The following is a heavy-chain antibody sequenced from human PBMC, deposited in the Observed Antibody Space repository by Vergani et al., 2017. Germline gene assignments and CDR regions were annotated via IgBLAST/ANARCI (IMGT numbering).Heavy chain of an antibody. J-gene: IGHJ3*02. CDR2: IRSKAYGQAT. V-gene: IGHV3-49*03. CDR1: GFTFGYYA. CDR3: VRHQVTMLRGSDALDI. D-gene: IGHD3-10*01. Sequence: EVQLVESGGDLVQPGRSLRLSCTASGFTFGYYAMDWFRQAPGQGLEWVGGIRSKAYGQATIYAASVKGRFTISRDDSKRIAYLQMNNLQTGDTAMYYCVRHQVTMLRGSDALDIWGRGTMVTVCS.